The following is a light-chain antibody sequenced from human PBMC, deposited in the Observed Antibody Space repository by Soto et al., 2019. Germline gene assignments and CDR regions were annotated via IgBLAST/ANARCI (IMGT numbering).Light chain of an antibody. CDR3: QSYDSRLSGSV. CDR1: SSNIGAGYY. Sequence: QSVLTQPPSVSGAPGQRVTISCTGSSSNIGAGYYVHWYQQLPGTAPKLLIYRNSNRPSGVPDRVSGSKSGTSASLAITGLQAEDEADYYGQSYDSRLSGSVFGGGTKLTVL. J-gene: IGLJ3*02. V-gene: IGLV1-40*01. CDR2: RNS.